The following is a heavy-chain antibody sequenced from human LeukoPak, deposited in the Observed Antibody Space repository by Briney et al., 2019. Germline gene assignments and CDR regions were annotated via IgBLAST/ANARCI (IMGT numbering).Heavy chain of an antibody. CDR2: ISNNGGGT. J-gene: IGHJ4*02. V-gene: IGHV3-64*01. Sequence: GGSLRLSCAASGFSFINYAMHWVRQAPGKGLEYVSAISNNGGGTYYANSVKGRFTISRDNSKNTLYLQMGSLTAGDMAVYYCARVGPSGEYDYWGQGTLVTVSS. D-gene: IGHD3-10*01. CDR1: GFSFINYA. CDR3: ARVGPSGEYDY.